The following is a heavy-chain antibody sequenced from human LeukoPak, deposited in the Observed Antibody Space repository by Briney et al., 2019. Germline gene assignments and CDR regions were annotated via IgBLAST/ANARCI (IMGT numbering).Heavy chain of an antibody. CDR3: ARKSSSDVFDI. CDR2: IYQSGST. J-gene: IGHJ3*02. CDR1: GGSISSDGYS. V-gene: IGHV4-30-2*01. D-gene: IGHD2-2*01. Sequence: PSQTLSLTCAVSGGSISSDGYSWSWIRQPPGKGLEWIGHIYQSGSTYYNASLKSRVTISIDRSKNQFSLKLSSVTAADTAVYYCARKSSSDVFDIWGQGTMVTVSS.